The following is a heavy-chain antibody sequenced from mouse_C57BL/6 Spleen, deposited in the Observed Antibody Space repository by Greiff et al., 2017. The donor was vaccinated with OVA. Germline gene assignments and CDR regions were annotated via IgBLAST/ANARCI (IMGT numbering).Heavy chain of an antibody. CDR3: AREGIYDPAY. V-gene: IGHV3-6*01. D-gene: IGHD2-3*01. CDR2: ISYDGSN. J-gene: IGHJ3*01. Sequence: EVQLQQSGPGLVKPSQSLSLTCSVTGYSITSGYYWNWIRQFPGNKLEWMGYISYDGSNNYNPSLKNRISITRDTSKNQFFLKLNSVTTEDTATYYCAREGIYDPAYWGQGTLVTVSA. CDR1: GYSITSGYY.